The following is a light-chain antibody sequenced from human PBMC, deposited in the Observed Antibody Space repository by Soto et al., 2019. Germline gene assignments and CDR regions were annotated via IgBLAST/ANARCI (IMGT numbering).Light chain of an antibody. J-gene: IGKJ2*01. CDR1: QSVSSD. CDR2: DAS. V-gene: IGKV3-11*01. Sequence: EIVLTQSPATLSLSPGERATLSCMASQSVSSDLAWYQQKPGQAPRLPIYDASNRATGIPARFSGSGSGTDFTLTISSQEPEDFAFYYCQQRSNWPYTFGQGTKMEIK. CDR3: QQRSNWPYT.